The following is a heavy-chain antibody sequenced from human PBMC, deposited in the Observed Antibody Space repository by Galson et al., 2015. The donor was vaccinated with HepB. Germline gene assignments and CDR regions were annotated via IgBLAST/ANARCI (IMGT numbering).Heavy chain of an antibody. J-gene: IGHJ4*02. CDR2: ITSNGGRT. V-gene: IGHV3-23*01. CDR3: AKDGIMVSNNPYQLHF. D-gene: IGHD2-8*01. CDR1: GFTFSRYA. Sequence: SLRLSCAASGFTFSRYAMTWVRQAPGKGLEWISSITSNGGRTFYTNSVKGRFTISRDNSRNTVVLQLSSLRPEDTAVYYCAKDGIMVSNNPYQLHFWGQEPWSASPQ.